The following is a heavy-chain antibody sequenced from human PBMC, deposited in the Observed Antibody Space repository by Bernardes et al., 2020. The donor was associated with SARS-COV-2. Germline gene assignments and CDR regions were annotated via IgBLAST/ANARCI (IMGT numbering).Heavy chain of an antibody. Sequence: SETLSLTCAVSGGSFSGYYWGWIRQLPGKGLEWIGEINHAGSTNYNPSLKSRVTISLDTSKNQFSLKVTSMTAADTALYYCMRSKATRTDLWGQGALVTVSS. J-gene: IGHJ5*02. V-gene: IGHV4-34*01. CDR2: INHAGST. CDR1: GGSFSGYY. CDR3: MRSKATRTDL.